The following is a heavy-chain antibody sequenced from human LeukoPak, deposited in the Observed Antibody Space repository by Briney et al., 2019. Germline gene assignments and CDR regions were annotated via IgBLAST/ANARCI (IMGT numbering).Heavy chain of an antibody. CDR3: ARVGGSWELIL. CDR1: GFTFSSYE. V-gene: IGHV3-48*03. Sequence: GGSLRLSCAASGFTFSSYEMNWVRQAPGKGLEWVSYIGNSGSPIYYADSVKVRFTISRDNAKNSLFLQMSSLRAEDTAVYYCARVGGSWELILWGQGTLVTVS. J-gene: IGHJ4*02. CDR2: IGNSGSPI. D-gene: IGHD2-15*01.